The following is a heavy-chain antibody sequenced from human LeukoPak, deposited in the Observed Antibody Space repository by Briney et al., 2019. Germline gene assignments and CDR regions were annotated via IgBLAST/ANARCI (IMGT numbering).Heavy chain of an antibody. D-gene: IGHD3/OR15-3a*01. J-gene: IGHJ4*02. CDR3: AKRSNFWTGYLDY. CDR2: ISGSGGTT. Sequence: GGSLRLSCAASGFTFSSYDMNWVRQAPGKGLEWVSVISGSGGTTYYADSVKGRFTISRDNSKDTLFLLMNSLRTEDTAVYYCAKRSNFWTGYLDYWGQGALVTVSS. CDR1: GFTFSSYD. V-gene: IGHV3-23*01.